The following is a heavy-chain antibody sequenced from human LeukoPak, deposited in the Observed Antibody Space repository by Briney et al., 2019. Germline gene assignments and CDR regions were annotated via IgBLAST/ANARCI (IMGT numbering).Heavy chain of an antibody. D-gene: IGHD2-2*01. V-gene: IGHV1-18*01. J-gene: IGHJ4*02. CDR1: GYTFTSYG. CDR2: ISAYNGNT. CDR3: ARGDIVVVPAALDY. Sequence: GASVRVSCTASGYTFTSYGISWVRQAPGQGLEWMGWISAYNGNTNYAQKIQGRGTLTTDTSTTTPSMELRSLRSVATAGYFSARGDIVVVPAALDYWGQGTLVTVSS.